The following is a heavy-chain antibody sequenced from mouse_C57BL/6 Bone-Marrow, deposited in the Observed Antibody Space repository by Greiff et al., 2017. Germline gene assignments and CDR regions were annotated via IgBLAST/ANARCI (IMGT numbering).Heavy chain of an antibody. Sequence: EVQGVESGGGLVQPGGSLSLSCAASGFTFTDYYMSWVRQPPGKALEWLGFIRNKANGSTTEYSASVKGRLTISRDNSQTILYLQMNALRDEDSATYSVSGYSSSYNFDYWGQGTTLTVSS. V-gene: IGHV7-3*01. CDR1: GFTFTDYY. J-gene: IGHJ2*01. D-gene: IGHD1-1*01. CDR3: SGYSSSYNFDY. CDR2: IRNKANGSTT.